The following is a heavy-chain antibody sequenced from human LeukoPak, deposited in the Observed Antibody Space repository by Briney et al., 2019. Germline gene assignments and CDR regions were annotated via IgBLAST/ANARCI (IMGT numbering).Heavy chain of an antibody. V-gene: IGHV3-48*02. CDR2: INPSSTTF. J-gene: IGHJ6*02. Sequence: PGGSLTLSCAASGFIFSTFRMNWVRQAPGKGLEWIPYINPSSTTFYYADSVKGRFTISRDNAKNSLYLQMNSLRDGDTAIYYCAVDHTSGTIYHGLDVWGQGTTVTVSS. CDR3: AVDHTSGTIYHGLDV. CDR1: GFIFSTFR. D-gene: IGHD2-8*01.